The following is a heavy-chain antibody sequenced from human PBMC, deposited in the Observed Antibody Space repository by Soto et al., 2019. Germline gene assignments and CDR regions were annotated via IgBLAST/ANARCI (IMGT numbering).Heavy chain of an antibody. J-gene: IGHJ5*01. Sequence: SETLSLTCSVSGGSITSSGYYWGWIRQPPGKGLEWIGNIYYSGSTYYNPSLKSRVTLSVDPSMNQFSLKLTSVTAADTAVYYCARLGGFYQSLDSWGQGALVTVSS. CDR1: GGSITSSGYY. D-gene: IGHD2-2*01. CDR3: ARLGGFYQSLDS. CDR2: IYYSGST. V-gene: IGHV4-39*01.